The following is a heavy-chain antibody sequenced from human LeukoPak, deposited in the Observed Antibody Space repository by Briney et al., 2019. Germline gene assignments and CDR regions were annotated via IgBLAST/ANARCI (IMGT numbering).Heavy chain of an antibody. CDR1: GGSFSGYY. CDR2: INHSGST. Sequence: PSETLSLTCAVYGGSFSGYYWSWIRQPPGKGLEWIGEINHSGSTNYNPSLKSRVTISVDTSKNQFSLKLSSVTAADTAVYYCASGWPTFPWVGEPEYFQHWGQGTLVTVSS. CDR3: ASGWPTFPWVGEPEYFQH. V-gene: IGHV4-34*01. D-gene: IGHD3-10*01. J-gene: IGHJ1*01.